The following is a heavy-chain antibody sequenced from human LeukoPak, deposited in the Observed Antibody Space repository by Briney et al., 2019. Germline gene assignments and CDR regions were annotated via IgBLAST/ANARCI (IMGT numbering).Heavy chain of an antibody. D-gene: IGHD2-21*01. CDR1: GGSISSYY. Sequence: PSETLSLTCNVSGGSISSYYWSWIRQPAGKGLEWIGRIYSSGSANYKPSLKRRVTMSVDTSKNQFSLRLTSVTAADAAVYYCARATGLWYGFAIWGQGTMVTVSS. J-gene: IGHJ3*02. CDR3: ARATGLWYGFAI. CDR2: IYSSGSA. V-gene: IGHV4-4*07.